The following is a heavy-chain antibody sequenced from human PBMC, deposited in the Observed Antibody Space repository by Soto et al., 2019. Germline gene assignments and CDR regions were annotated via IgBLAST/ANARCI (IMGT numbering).Heavy chain of an antibody. CDR2: MHANTGLT. CDR1: GSTFSTLD. CDR3: ARYIFGQGFIS. J-gene: IGHJ4*02. Sequence: QVQLVQSGAEVKKPGASVKVSCKASGSTFSTLDLNWVRQGPGQGLDWMGWMHANTGLTGHAQKFQGRLSMTRDTSISTAYMELSSLRADDTAVYYCARYIFGQGFISWGQGTLVTVSS. D-gene: IGHD3-10*01. V-gene: IGHV1-8*01.